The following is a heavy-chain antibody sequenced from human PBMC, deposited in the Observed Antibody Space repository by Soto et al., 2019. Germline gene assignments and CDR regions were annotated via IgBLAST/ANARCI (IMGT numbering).Heavy chain of an antibody. CDR2: IYYSGST. J-gene: IGHJ6*02. V-gene: IGHV4-31*03. CDR3: ARDSQYSSSPGSGSYYYYGMDV. CDR1: GGSISSGGYY. D-gene: IGHD6-6*01. Sequence: QVQLQESDPGLVKPSQTLSLTCTVSGGSISSGGYYWSWIRQHPGKGLEWIGYIYYSGSTYYNPSLKSRVTISVDTSKNQFSLKLSSVTAADTAVYYCARDSQYSSSPGSGSYYYYGMDVWGQGTTVTVSS.